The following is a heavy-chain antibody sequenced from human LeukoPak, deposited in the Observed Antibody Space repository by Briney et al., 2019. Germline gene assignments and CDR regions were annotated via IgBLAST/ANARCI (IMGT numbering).Heavy chain of an antibody. J-gene: IGHJ4*02. CDR2: SSGNGDST. CDR3: ARDSNWNNGGFDY. D-gene: IGHD1/OR15-1a*01. CDR1: GFAFSNYA. Sequence: GGSLRLSCGASGFAFSNYAMTWDRQAPGKGLEWVSTSSGNGDSTYYGDSVKGRFTISRDNVKNTLHLQMSSLRAEDTAIYYCARDSNWNNGGFDYWGQGTLVTVSA. V-gene: IGHV3-23*01.